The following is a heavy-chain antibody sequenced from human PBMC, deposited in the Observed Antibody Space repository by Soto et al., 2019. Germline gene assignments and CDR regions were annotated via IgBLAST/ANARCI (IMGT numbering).Heavy chain of an antibody. J-gene: IGHJ5*02. CDR3: ARVPGP. CDR2: ISYSGAT. Sequence: TSETLSLTCTVSGASISGYHWSWIRQFPGKGLECLGYISYSGATNYNPSLKSRVTMSIDTSKNQFSLKLSSVTAADTAVYYCARVPGPWGQGTLVTVSS. CDR1: GASISGYH. V-gene: IGHV4-59*12.